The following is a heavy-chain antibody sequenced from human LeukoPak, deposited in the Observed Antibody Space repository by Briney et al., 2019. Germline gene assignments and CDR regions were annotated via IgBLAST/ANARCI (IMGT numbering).Heavy chain of an antibody. CDR2: INHNSGGT. CDR3: MRATGDSQLPHAFDI. Sequence: ASVRVSCKASGYTFIGYYMHWVPEAPGQGLEWMGRINHNSGGTNYAQKFQGRVTMTRDSSISTAYMELSRLRYDDTRVYYSMRATGDSQLPHAFDICGERTTFTVSS. V-gene: IGHV1-2*05. J-gene: IGHJ3*02. CDR1: GYTFIGYY. D-gene: IGHD7-27*01.